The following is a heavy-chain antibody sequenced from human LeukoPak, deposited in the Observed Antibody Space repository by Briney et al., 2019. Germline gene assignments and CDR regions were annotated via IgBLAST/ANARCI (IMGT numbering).Heavy chain of an antibody. Sequence: PSETLSLTCTVSGGSISNYYWSWIRQPPGKGLEWIGYIYYSGSTKYNPSLKSRVTISVDTSKNQFSLRLSSVTAADTAVYYCARDWGVSARPGYMDVWGKGTTVTVSS. J-gene: IGHJ6*03. V-gene: IGHV4-59*01. D-gene: IGHD6-6*01. CDR1: GGSISNYY. CDR3: ARDWGVSARPGYMDV. CDR2: IYYSGST.